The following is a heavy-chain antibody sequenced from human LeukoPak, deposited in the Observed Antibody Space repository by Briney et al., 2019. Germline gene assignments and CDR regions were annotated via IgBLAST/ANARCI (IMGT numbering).Heavy chain of an antibody. Sequence: ASVKVSCKASGGTFSSYAISWVRQAPGQRLEWMGRIIPIFGAANYAQKFQGRVTITTDESTSTAYMELSSLRSEDTAVYYCARDPHSYGYYYFDYWGQGTLVTVSS. CDR3: ARDPHSYGYYYFDY. J-gene: IGHJ4*02. CDR2: IIPIFGAA. V-gene: IGHV1-69*05. CDR1: GGTFSSYA. D-gene: IGHD5-18*01.